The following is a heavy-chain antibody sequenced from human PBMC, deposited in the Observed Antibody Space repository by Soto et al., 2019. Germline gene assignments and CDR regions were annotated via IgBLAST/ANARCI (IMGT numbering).Heavy chain of an antibody. D-gene: IGHD6-13*01. CDR2: ISGSGGST. CDR3: PAGIYSYGMDV. V-gene: IGHV3-23*01. J-gene: IGHJ6*02. Sequence: EVQLLESGGGLVQPGGSLRLSCAASGFTFSSYAMRWVRQAPGKGLEWVSTISGSGGSTYYADSVKGRFTISRDNSKNTLYLQMDSLRAEDTAVYYCPAGIYSYGMDVWGQGTTVTVSS. CDR1: GFTFSSYA.